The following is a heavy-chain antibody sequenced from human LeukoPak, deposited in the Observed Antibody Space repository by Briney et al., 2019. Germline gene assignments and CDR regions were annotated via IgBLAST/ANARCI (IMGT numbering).Heavy chain of an antibody. CDR1: GFTFSNYG. D-gene: IGHD2-8*01. CDR3: ARDANWASDY. Sequence: PGRSLRLSCATSGFTFSNYGMHWVRQAPGKGLEWVAVISYDGSNKYYADSVKGRFTISRDNSKNTLYLQMNSLRPEDAAVYYCARDANWASDYWGQGTLVTVSS. CDR2: ISYDGSNK. V-gene: IGHV3-30*03. J-gene: IGHJ4*02.